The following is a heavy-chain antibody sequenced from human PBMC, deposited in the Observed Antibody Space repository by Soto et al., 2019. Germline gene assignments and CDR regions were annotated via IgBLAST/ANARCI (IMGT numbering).Heavy chain of an antibody. J-gene: IGHJ4*02. V-gene: IGHV3-30*18. CDR1: GFTFSSYG. CDR3: AKDGFGLQDIVVVPVYYFDY. D-gene: IGHD2-2*01. CDR2: ISYDGSNK. Sequence: GGSLRLSCAASGFTFSSYGMHWVRQAPGKGLEWVAVISYDGSNKYYADSVKGRFTISRDNSKNTLYLQMNSLRAEDTAVYYCAKDGFGLQDIVVVPVYYFDYWGQGTLVTVSS.